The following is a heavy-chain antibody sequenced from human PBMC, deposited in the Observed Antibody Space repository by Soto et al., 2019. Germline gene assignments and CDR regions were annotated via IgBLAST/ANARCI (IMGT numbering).Heavy chain of an antibody. D-gene: IGHD2-2*01. J-gene: IGHJ6*02. CDR3: AHGEDIVVVPAATPSRYYYYGMDV. CDR2: ITPIFGTA. CDR1: GGTFSSYA. Sequence: SVKVSCKASGGTFSSYAISWVRQAPGQGLEWMGGITPIFGTANYAQKFQGRVTITADESTSTAYMELSSLRSEDTAVYYCAHGEDIVVVPAATPSRYYYYGMDVWGQGTTVTVSS. V-gene: IGHV1-69*13.